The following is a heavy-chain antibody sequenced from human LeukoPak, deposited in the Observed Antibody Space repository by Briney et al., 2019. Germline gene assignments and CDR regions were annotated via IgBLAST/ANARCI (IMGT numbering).Heavy chain of an antibody. Sequence: KSSETLSLTCTVSGGSISNYWWSWIRQPPGKGLEWIGCVFDSGGTNYNPSLKSRVTISVDTSKKQFSLKLSSVTAADTAVYYCARGYSSSWNYLDYWGQGTPVTVSS. CDR1: GGSISNYW. V-gene: IGHV4-59*01. CDR3: ARGYSSSWNYLDY. CDR2: VFDSGGT. D-gene: IGHD6-13*01. J-gene: IGHJ4*02.